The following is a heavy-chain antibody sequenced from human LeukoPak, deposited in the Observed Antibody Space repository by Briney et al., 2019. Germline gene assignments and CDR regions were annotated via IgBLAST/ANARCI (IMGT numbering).Heavy chain of an antibody. D-gene: IGHD2/OR15-2a*01. J-gene: IGHJ4*02. V-gene: IGHV1-2*06. CDR1: GYTFTGYY. CDR3: ARDRIALSLYYFDY. CDR2: INPNSGGT. Sequence: ASVKVSCKASGYTFTGYYMHWVRQAPGQGLKWMGRINPNSGGTNYAQKFQGRVTMTRDTSISTAYMELSRLRSDDTAVYYCARDRIALSLYYFDYWGQGTLVTVSS.